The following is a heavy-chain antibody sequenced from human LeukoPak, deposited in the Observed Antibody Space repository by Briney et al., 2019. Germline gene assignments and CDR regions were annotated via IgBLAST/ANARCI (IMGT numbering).Heavy chain of an antibody. J-gene: IGHJ4*02. CDR2: INPSGSST. D-gene: IGHD2-21*01. Sequence: ASVTVSCKASGYTFTSYYMHWVRQAPGQGLEWMGIINPSGSSTSYAQKFQGRVTITADESTSTAYMELSSLRSEDTAVYYCARGRPYEVMLDYWGQGTLVTVSS. CDR3: ARGRPYEVMLDY. CDR1: GYTFTSYY. V-gene: IGHV1-46*01.